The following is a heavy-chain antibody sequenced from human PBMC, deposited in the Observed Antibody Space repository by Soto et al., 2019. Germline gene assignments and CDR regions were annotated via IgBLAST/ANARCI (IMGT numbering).Heavy chain of an antibody. Sequence: SGPTLVNPTETLTLTCTVSGFSLSNARMGVSWIRQPPGKALEWLAHIFSNDEKSYSTSLKSRLTISKDTSKSQVVLTMTNMGPVDTATYYCARIDLELDNWFDPWGQGTLVTVSS. D-gene: IGHD6-13*01. V-gene: IGHV2-26*01. CDR2: IFSNDEK. CDR3: ARIDLELDNWFDP. CDR1: GFSLSNARMG. J-gene: IGHJ5*02.